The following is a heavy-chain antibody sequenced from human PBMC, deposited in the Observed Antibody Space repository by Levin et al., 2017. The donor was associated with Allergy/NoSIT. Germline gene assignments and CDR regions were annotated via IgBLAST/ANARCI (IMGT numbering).Heavy chain of an antibody. V-gene: IGHV1-8*01. Sequence: GASVKVSCKASGYTFTSYDINWVRQATGQGLEWMGWMNPNSGNTGYAQKFQGRVTMTRNTSISTAYMELSSLRSEDTAVYYCARVWCVAARPRECRVIFFYWGQGTLVTVSS. CDR2: MNPNSGNT. J-gene: IGHJ4*02. CDR1: GYTFTSYD. D-gene: IGHD6-6*01. CDR3: ARVWCVAARPRECRVIFFY.